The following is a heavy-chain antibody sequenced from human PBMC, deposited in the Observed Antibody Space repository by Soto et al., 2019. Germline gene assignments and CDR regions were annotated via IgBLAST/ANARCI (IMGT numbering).Heavy chain of an antibody. CDR3: ARDTRPHSSGWYYFDY. Sequence: PGGSLRLSCAASGFTFSSYAMHWVRQAPGKGLEWVAVISYDGSNKYYADSVKGRFTISRDNSKNTLYLQMNSLRAEDTAVYYCARDTRPHSSGWYYFDYWGQGTLVTVSS. CDR2: ISYDGSNK. D-gene: IGHD6-19*01. V-gene: IGHV3-30-3*01. J-gene: IGHJ4*02. CDR1: GFTFSSYA.